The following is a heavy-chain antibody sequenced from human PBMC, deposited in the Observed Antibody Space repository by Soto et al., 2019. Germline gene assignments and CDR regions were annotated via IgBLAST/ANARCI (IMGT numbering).Heavy chain of an antibody. CDR1: GGTFSSYA. V-gene: IGHV1-69*13. D-gene: IGHD3-9*01. CDR2: IIPIFGTA. CDR3: AIARGVGLSGYYMSYYYYGMDV. Sequence: GASVKVSCKASGGTFSSYAISWVRQAPGQGLEWMGGIIPIFGTANYAQKFQGRVTITADESTSTAYMELSSLRSEDTAVYYCAIARGVGLSGYYMSYYYYGMDVWGQGTTVTVSS. J-gene: IGHJ6*02.